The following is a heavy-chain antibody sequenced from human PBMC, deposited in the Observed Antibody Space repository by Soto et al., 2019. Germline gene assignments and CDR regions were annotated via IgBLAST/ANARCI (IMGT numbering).Heavy chain of an antibody. D-gene: IGHD2-15*01. CDR1: GGSISSGHYY. Sequence: QVQLQESGPGLVKPSQTLSLTCTVSGGSISSGHYYWSWIRQPPGRGLEWIGYIYHRGSTYCNPSVRGRVTISVDTSRNQFSLELSSVTAADTAVYYCARERPGGARLDPWGQGTLVTVSS. V-gene: IGHV4-30-4*01. J-gene: IGHJ5*02. CDR2: IYHRGST. CDR3: ARERPGGARLDP.